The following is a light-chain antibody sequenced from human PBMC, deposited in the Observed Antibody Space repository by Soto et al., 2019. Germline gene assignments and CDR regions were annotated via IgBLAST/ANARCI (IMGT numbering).Light chain of an antibody. CDR3: QAWDTSTVV. J-gene: IGLJ2*01. V-gene: IGLV3-1*01. CDR2: QDT. Sequence: SYELTQPPSVSVSPGQTASITCSGGNLGAKYACWYQQKPGQSPVLLIYQDTKRPSGIPGRFSGSNSGNTATLTISGTQSVDEADYYCQAWDTSTVVFGGGPKLTVL. CDR1: NLGAKY.